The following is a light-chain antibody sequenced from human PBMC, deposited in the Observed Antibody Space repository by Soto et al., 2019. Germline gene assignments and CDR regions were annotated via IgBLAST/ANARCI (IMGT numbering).Light chain of an antibody. CDR2: DVT. CDR1: SSDVGGYNY. J-gene: IGLJ1*01. V-gene: IGLV2-14*03. CDR3: SSYTSSSARKYA. Sequence: QSVLTQPASVSGSPGQSITISCAGASSDVGGYNYVSWYQQHPGKAPKVMIYDVTNRPSGVSSRFSGSKSGNTASLTISGLQAEDEADYYCSSYTSSSARKYASGTGTKVTVL.